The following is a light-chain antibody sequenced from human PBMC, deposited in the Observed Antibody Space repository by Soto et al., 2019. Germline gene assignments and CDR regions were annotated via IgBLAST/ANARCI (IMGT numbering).Light chain of an antibody. V-gene: IGKV1-27*01. Sequence: DIQMTQSPSSLSASAGDRVTITCRPSQGISNHLAWYHQKPGQLPNLLIYAASILQSGVPSRFSGSGSGTDFTLTISSLQPEDVGIYYCQKFTSAPFTFGGGTKVDIK. CDR3: QKFTSAPFT. J-gene: IGKJ4*01. CDR2: AAS. CDR1: QGISNH.